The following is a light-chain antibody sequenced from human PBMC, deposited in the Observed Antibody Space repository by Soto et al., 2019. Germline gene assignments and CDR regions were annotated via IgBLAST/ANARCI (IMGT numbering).Light chain of an antibody. J-gene: IGLJ2*01. CDR2: EVI. CDR3: SSYTNGNTAVV. V-gene: IGLV2-14*01. Sequence: QSALAQPASVSGSPGQSITISCTGSSSDVGTYNYVSWYQQHPGKAPKLMLFEVINRPSGISNRFSGSTSGNTASLTISGLQSEDEAVYYCSSYTNGNTAVVFGGGTKLTVL. CDR1: SSDVGTYNY.